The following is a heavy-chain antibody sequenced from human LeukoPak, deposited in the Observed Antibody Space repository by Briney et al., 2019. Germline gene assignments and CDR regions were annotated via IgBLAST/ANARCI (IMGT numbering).Heavy chain of an antibody. Sequence: GGSLRLSCAASGFTVSSNYMSWVRQAPGKGLEWVSVIYSGGSTYYADSVKGRFTISRDNAKNSLYLQMNSLRAEDTAVYYCARDQGDSYSTSWSYWGQGTLVTVSS. D-gene: IGHD6-13*01. CDR1: GFTVSSNY. CDR2: IYSGGST. J-gene: IGHJ4*02. V-gene: IGHV3-53*01. CDR3: ARDQGDSYSTSWSY.